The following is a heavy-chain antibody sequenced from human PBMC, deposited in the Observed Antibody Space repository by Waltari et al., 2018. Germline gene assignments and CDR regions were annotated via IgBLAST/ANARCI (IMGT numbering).Heavy chain of an antibody. D-gene: IGHD1-26*01. J-gene: IGHJ3*02. CDR1: GGTFSSYD. V-gene: IGHV1-69*12. CDR3: ARDSGGSYLTHAFDI. CDR2: IIPIFGTA. Sequence: QVQLVQSGAEGKKPGSSVKVSCKASGGTFSSYDISWGRQGPGQGLEWMGGIIPIFGTANYAQKFQGRVTITADESTSTAYMELSSLRSEDTAVYYCARDSGGSYLTHAFDIWGQGTMVTVSS.